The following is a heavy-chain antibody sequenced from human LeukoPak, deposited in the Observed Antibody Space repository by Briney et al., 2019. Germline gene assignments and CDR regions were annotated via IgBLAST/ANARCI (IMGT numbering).Heavy chain of an antibody. V-gene: IGHV3-48*02. CDR2: INQNSATI. J-gene: IGHJ4*02. Sequence: RSGGSLRLSCAASGFTFSSYSMNWVRQAPGKGLEWVSYINQNSATIYYADSVKGRFTISRDNAKNSLYLQMNSLRDEDTAVYYCARDTDWAFDYWAREPWSPSPQ. CDR3: ARDTDWAFDY. D-gene: IGHD3-9*01. CDR1: GFTFSSYS.